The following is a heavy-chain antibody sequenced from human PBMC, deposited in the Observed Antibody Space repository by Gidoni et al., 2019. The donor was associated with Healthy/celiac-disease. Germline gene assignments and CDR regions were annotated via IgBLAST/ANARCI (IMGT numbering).Heavy chain of an antibody. V-gene: IGHV3-23*01. J-gene: IGHJ4*02. CDR1: GFTFSSYA. CDR3: AKVPLSGYCTNGVCYWFDY. CDR2: ISGSGGST. D-gene: IGHD2-8*01. Sequence: AASGFTFSSYAMSWVRQAPGKGLEWVSAISGSGGSTYYADSVKGRFTISRDNSKNTLYLQMNSLRAEDTAVYYCAKVPLSGYCTNGVCYWFDYWGQGTLVTVSS.